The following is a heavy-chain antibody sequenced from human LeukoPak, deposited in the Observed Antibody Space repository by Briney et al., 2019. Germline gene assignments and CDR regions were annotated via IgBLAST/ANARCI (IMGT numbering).Heavy chain of an antibody. CDR3: AARSLTGTNVRDY. D-gene: IGHD1-20*01. CDR2: ISGSGGST. Sequence: GGSLRLSCAASGFTFSSYAMSWVRQAPGKGLEWVSAISGSGGSTYYADSVKGRFTISRGNSKNTLYLQMNSLRAEDTAVYYCAARSLTGTNVRDYWGQGTLVTVSS. J-gene: IGHJ4*02. CDR1: GFTFSSYA. V-gene: IGHV3-23*01.